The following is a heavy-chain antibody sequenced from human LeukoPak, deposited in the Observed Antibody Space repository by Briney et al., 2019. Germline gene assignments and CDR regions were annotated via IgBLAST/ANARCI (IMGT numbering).Heavy chain of an antibody. CDR3: ARVVAGTTKGRYFDL. J-gene: IGHJ2*01. CDR2: IYYTGST. Sequence: PSETLSHTCTVSGGSISSYYWSWIRLPPGKGLEWIGYIYYTGSTNYNPSLKSRVSISVDTSKNQFSLNLRSVTAADTAVYYCARVVAGTTKGRYFDLWGRGTLVTVSS. V-gene: IGHV4-59*01. CDR1: GGSISSYY. D-gene: IGHD1-26*01.